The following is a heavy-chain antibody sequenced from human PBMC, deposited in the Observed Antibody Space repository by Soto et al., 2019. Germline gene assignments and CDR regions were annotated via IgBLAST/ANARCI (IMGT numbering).Heavy chain of an antibody. CDR3: ARVWELLYYFDY. V-gene: IGHV1-18*01. Sequence: PSAKVSCKASGYTFTSYGISWVRQAPGQGLEWMGWISAYNGNTNYAQKLQGRVTMTTDTSTSTAYMELRSLRSDDTAVYYCARVWELLYYFDYWGQGTLVTVSS. CDR1: GYTFTSYG. CDR2: ISAYNGNT. D-gene: IGHD1-26*01. J-gene: IGHJ4*02.